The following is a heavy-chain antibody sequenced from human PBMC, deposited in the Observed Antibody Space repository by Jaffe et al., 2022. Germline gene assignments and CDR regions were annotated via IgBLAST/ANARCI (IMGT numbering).Heavy chain of an antibody. V-gene: IGHV3-7*04. Sequence: EVQLVESGGGLVQPGGSLRLSCAASGFTFSSYWMSWVRQAPGKGLEWVANIKQDGSEKYYVDSVKGRFTISRDNAKNSLYLQMNSLRAEDTAVYYCAREYSSSWYNYYYMDVWGKGTTVTVSS. CDR3: AREYSSSWYNYYYMDV. CDR2: IKQDGSEK. D-gene: IGHD6-13*01. J-gene: IGHJ6*03. CDR1: GFTFSSYW.